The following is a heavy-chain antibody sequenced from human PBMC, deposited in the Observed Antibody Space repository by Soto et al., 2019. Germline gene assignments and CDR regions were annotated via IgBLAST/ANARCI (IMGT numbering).Heavy chain of an antibody. V-gene: IGHV4-4*02. D-gene: IGHD3-10*01. CDR1: GGSISSTNW. J-gene: IGHJ4*02. CDR3: ASDVGYGSGSRVFDN. CDR2: IYHSGGT. Sequence: QVLLQESGPGLVKPSGTLSLTCAVSGGSISSTNWWSWVRQPPGKGLEWIGEIYHSGGTIYNPSLKSRVTISVDKSKDQFSLTLSSVTAADTALYYCASDVGYGSGSRVFDNWGQGTLVTVTS.